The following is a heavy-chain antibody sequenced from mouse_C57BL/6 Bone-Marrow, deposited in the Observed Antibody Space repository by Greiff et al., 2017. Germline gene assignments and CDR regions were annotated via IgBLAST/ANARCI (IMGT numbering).Heavy chain of an antibody. CDR3: ARDYGNLYYAMDY. J-gene: IGHJ4*01. CDR2: IHPNSGST. V-gene: IGHV1-64*01. D-gene: IGHD2-1*01. Sequence: QVQLQQSGAELVKPGASVKLSCKASGYTFTSYWMHWVKQRPGQGLEWIGMIHPNSGSTNYNEKFKSKATLTVDKSSSTAYMQLSSLTSEDSAVYYCARDYGNLYYAMDYWGQGTSVTVSS. CDR1: GYTFTSYW.